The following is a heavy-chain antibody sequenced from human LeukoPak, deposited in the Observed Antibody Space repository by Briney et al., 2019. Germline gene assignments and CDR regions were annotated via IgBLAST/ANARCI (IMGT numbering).Heavy chain of an antibody. CDR3: AAGYGSGSYSV. J-gene: IGHJ4*02. CDR1: GFTFNDFSDYY. D-gene: IGHD3-10*01. V-gene: IGHV3-11*01. CDR2: ISISVSTI. Sequence: GGSLRLSCAASGFTFNDFSDYYLSWIRQAPGKGLEWVSYISISVSTISHADSVKGRFAISRDNAKKSLSLQMDSLRAEDTAVYYCAAGYGSGSYSVRGQGTLVTVSS.